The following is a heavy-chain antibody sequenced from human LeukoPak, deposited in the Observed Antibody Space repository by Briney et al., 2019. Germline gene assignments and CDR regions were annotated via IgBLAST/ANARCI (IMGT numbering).Heavy chain of an antibody. V-gene: IGHV3-48*01. CDR2: ISSSSSTI. CDR1: GFTFSSYS. CDR3: AKYTSGTYYDY. J-gene: IGHJ4*02. Sequence: GGSLRLSCAASGFTFSSYSMNWVRQAPGKGLEWVSYISSSSSTIYYADSVKGRFTVSRDNSKNTLYLQMNSLRAEDSAVYYCAKYTSGTYYDYWGQGTLVTVSS. D-gene: IGHD1-26*01.